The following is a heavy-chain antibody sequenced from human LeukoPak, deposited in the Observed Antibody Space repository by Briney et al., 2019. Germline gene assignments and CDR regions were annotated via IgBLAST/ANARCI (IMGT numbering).Heavy chain of an antibody. J-gene: IGHJ4*02. CDR1: GFTFSTYA. V-gene: IGHV3-30*04. CDR2: ISYDGSSK. CDR3: ARARPSMWIDY. D-gene: IGHD5-12*01. Sequence: PGRSLRLSCAASGFTFSTYAMHWVRQAPGKGLGWVAVISYDGSSKYYADSVKGRFTISRDSSKNTLYLQMNSLRPEDTAVYYCARARPSMWIDYWGQGTLVTVSS.